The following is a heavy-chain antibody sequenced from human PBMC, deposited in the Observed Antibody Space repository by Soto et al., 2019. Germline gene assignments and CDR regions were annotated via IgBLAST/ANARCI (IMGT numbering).Heavy chain of an antibody. CDR3: VRYNWNDPESSDV. CDR2: ITPSGGTT. V-gene: IGHV1-46*01. J-gene: IGHJ3*01. Sequence: QVQLVQSGAEVKKPGASVKVSCKTSGYMFSSYYIHWVRQAPGQGLEWMGNITPSGGTTTYAQEFQGRVTMTRDTSTTSVYMELSSLRSEDTAVYFCVRYNWNDPESSDVWGQETRVTVSS. CDR1: GYMFSSYY. D-gene: IGHD1-20*01.